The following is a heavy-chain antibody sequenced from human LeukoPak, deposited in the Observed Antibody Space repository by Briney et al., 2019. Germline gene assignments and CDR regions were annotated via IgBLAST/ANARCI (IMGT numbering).Heavy chain of an antibody. CDR3: ARDRYYYDSSGLVDY. D-gene: IGHD3-22*01. J-gene: IGHJ4*02. CDR1: GLTVSSNY. V-gene: IGHV3-66*01. Sequence: GGSLRLSGAASGLTVSSNYMSWVRQAQGKGLEWASVIYSGGSTYYADSVKGRFTISRDNSKNTLYLQMNSLRAEDTAVYYCARDRYYYDSSGLVDYWGQGTLVTVSS. CDR2: IYSGGST.